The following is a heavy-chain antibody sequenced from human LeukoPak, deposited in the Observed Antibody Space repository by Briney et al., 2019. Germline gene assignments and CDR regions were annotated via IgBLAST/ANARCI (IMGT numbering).Heavy chain of an antibody. Sequence: PSETLSLTCTVSGGSISSGGYYWSWIRQPPGKGLEWIGYIYHSGSTYYNPSLKSRVTVSVDRSKNQFSLKLSSVTAADTAVYYCARGITIFGVVTYNWFDPWGQGTLVTVSS. CDR1: GGSISSGGYY. CDR2: IYHSGST. CDR3: ARGITIFGVVTYNWFDP. D-gene: IGHD3-3*01. J-gene: IGHJ5*02. V-gene: IGHV4-30-2*01.